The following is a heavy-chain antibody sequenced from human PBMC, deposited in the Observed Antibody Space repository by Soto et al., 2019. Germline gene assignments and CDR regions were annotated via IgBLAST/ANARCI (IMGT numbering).Heavy chain of an antibody. D-gene: IGHD6-19*01. CDR2: ISAYNGNT. CDR3: ARVRSIAVAGTQPGYWFDP. J-gene: IGHJ5*02. CDR1: GYTFTSYG. V-gene: IGHV1-18*04. Sequence: ASVKVSFKASGYTFTSYGISWVRQAPGQGLEWMGWISAYNGNTNYAQKLQGRVTMTTDTSTSTAYMELRSLRSDDTAVYYCARVRSIAVAGTQPGYWFDPWGQGTLVTVSS.